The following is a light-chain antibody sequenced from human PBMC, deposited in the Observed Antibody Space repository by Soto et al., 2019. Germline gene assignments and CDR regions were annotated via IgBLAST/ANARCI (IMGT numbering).Light chain of an antibody. J-gene: IGLJ1*01. V-gene: IGLV2-14*03. CDR2: DVA. Sequence: QSVLTQPASVSDSPGQSITISCTGTSSDVGGSNFVSWYQQHPGKPPKLIIYDVANRPSGVSNRFSGSKSGSTASLIISRLQTEDEADYYCVSYTSSTPYVFGTGTRSPS. CDR1: SSDVGGSNF. CDR3: VSYTSSTPYV.